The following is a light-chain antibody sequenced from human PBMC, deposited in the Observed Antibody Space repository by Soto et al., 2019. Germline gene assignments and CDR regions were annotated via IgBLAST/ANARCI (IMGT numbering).Light chain of an antibody. CDR3: QSYDTSLRAYV. CDR2: GST. CDR1: TSNIGADYH. J-gene: IGLJ1*01. V-gene: IGLV1-40*01. Sequence: QSALTQPPSVSGAPGQRVTIFCTGSTSNIGADYHVHWYRQLPGTAPRLLIYGSTNRPSGVPGRFSGSKSGTSASLAITGLQAEDEGNYYCQSYDTSLRAYVFGTGTKVT.